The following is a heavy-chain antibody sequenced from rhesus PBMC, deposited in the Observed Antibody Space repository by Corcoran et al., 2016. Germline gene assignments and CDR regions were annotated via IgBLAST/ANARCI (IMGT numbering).Heavy chain of an antibody. Sequence: EVQLVESGGALAQPGGSLRLSCAASGFPFDASAMSWVRPGPGKGLEWVSRISWNSGTIYYADSVKGRFTISRDNAKNSLFLQMDRLRAEDTAVYYCTREQQLRKYFDYWGQGVLVTVSS. D-gene: IGHD6-43*01. CDR1: GFPFDASA. CDR3: TREQQLRKYFDY. J-gene: IGHJ4*01. V-gene: IGHV3-134*01. CDR2: ISWNSGTI.